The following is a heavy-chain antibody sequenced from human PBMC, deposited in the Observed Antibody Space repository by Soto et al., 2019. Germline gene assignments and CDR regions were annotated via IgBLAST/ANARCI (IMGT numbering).Heavy chain of an antibody. V-gene: IGHV5-51*01. J-gene: IGHJ5*02. CDR2: FSPSDYDS. CDR1: GFPFRTYW. Sequence: EEHLVQSGTEVKKSGESLRISCKGSGFPFRTYWIAGVRQMPGKDLWWMGIFSPSDYDSRSSPSFQGQVTMSADKSISTEYLHWSSLKAADTASYYCARRSGGSRFGPAHLDLWGQGTLVAVSS. CDR3: ARRSGGSRFGPAHLDL. D-gene: IGHD1-26*01.